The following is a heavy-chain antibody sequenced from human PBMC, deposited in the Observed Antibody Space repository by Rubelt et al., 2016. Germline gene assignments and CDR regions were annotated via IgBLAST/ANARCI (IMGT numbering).Heavy chain of an antibody. J-gene: IGHJ4*02. CDR2: INPSGGST. D-gene: IGHD5-24*01. V-gene: IGHV1-46*01. CDR1: GYTFTSYY. CDR3: ARTKTVEMATIPLAY. Sequence: QVQLVQSGAEVKKPGASVKVSCKASGYTFTSYYMHWVRQAPGQGLEWMGIINPSGGSTSYEKKYQGGVTMTRETSTSKCYMELSSLSSEDPAVYYGARTKTVEMATIPLAYWGQGTLVTVSS.